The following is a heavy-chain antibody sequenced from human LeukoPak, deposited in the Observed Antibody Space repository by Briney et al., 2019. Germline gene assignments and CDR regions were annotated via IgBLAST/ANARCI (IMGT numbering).Heavy chain of an antibody. CDR1: GFNFNIYA. CDR3: AREVGGIFDY. V-gene: IGHV3-23*01. Sequence: PGGSLRLSCAASGFNFNIYAMNWVRQAPGKGLEWVSGISNSGGRTSHAKSVKGRFTISRDNSKNTLYLQMNSLRAEDTAVYYCAREVGGIFDYWGQGTLVTVSS. D-gene: IGHD1-14*01. CDR2: ISNSGGRT. J-gene: IGHJ4*02.